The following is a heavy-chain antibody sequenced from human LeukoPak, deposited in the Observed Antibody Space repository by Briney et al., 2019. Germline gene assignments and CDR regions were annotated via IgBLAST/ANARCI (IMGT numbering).Heavy chain of an antibody. CDR3: ARDSGIRFLEWLTPGAFDI. D-gene: IGHD3-3*01. J-gene: IGHJ3*02. CDR2: IIPIFGTA. CDR1: GGTFSSYA. V-gene: IGHV1-69*01. Sequence: SVKVSCKASGGTFSSYAISWVRQAPGQGLEWMGGIIPIFGTANYAQKFQGRVTITADESTSTAYMELSSLRSEDTAVYYCARDSGIRFLEWLTPGAFDIWGQGTMVTVSS.